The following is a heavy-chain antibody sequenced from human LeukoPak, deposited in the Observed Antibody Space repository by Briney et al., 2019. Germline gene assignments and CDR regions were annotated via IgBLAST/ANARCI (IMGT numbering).Heavy chain of an antibody. D-gene: IGHD6-6*01. Sequence: NPSETLSLTCTVSGGSISSTNYHWGWIRQPPGKGLEWIGRIYYSGSTYYNPSLKSRVTISVDTSKNQFSLRLNSVTAADTVVYYCARRNAHSCYFDYWGQGTLVTVSS. CDR1: GGSISSTNYH. CDR3: ARRNAHSCYFDY. V-gene: IGHV4-39*01. CDR2: IYYSGST. J-gene: IGHJ4*02.